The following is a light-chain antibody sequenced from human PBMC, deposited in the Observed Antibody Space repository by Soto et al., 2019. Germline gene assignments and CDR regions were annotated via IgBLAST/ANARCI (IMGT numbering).Light chain of an antibody. J-gene: IGLJ2*01. CDR2: EGS. CDR3: CSYAGSSTFLV. CDR1: SSDVGSYNL. Sequence: QSVLTQPASVSGSPGQSITISCTGTSSDVGSYNLVSWYQQHPGKAPKLMIYEGSKRPSGVSNRFSGSKSGNTASLTISGLQAGDDADYYCCSYAGSSTFLVFCGGTPLTVL. V-gene: IGLV2-23*03.